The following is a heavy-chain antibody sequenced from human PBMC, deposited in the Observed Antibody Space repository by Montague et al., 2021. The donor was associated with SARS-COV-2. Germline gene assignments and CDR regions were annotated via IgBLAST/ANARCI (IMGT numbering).Heavy chain of an antibody. D-gene: IGHD3-9*01. CDR2: IYYSGGT. CDR3: ARDGSLRFEILIGPRHYYYGMDV. Sequence: SETLSLTCAVAVDSIVSRRWYWCGVHKPAGKAREWIGSIYYSGGTYYNPSLKSRVTISVDTSKNQFSPKLSSVTAADTAVYYCARDGSLRFEILIGPRHYYYGMDVWGQGTTVTVSS. J-gene: IGHJ6*02. CDR1: VDSIVSRRWY. V-gene: IGHV4-39*07.